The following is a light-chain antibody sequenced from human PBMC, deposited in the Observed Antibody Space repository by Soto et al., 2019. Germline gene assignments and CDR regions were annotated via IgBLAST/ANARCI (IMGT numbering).Light chain of an antibody. CDR3: AAWDDTLKRYV. Sequence: QSVLTQPPSASETPGQTVSISCSGSNSNIASNTVNWYQHLPGTAPELLTYYNNQRPSGVPDRFSGSKSGTSASLAISGLQSEDESDYYCAAWDDTLKRYVFGTGTKVTVL. V-gene: IGLV1-44*01. CDR2: YNN. J-gene: IGLJ1*01. CDR1: NSNIASNT.